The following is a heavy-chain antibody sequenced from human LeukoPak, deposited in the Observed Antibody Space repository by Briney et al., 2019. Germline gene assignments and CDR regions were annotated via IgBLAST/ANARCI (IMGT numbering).Heavy chain of an antibody. Sequence: PGGSLRLSCAASGFTFSSYEMNWVRQAPGKGLEWVSYISSSGSTIYYADSVKGRFTISRDNAKNLLYLQMSSLRAEDTAVYYCASRLGYCSSTSCHNWFDPWGQGTLVTVSS. CDR1: GFTFSSYE. CDR3: ASRLGYCSSTSCHNWFDP. D-gene: IGHD2-2*01. CDR2: ISSSGSTI. V-gene: IGHV3-48*03. J-gene: IGHJ5*02.